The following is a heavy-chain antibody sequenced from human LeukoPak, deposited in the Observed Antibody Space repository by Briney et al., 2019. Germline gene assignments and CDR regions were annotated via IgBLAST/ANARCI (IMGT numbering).Heavy chain of an antibody. V-gene: IGHV4-59*01. Sequence: PSETLSLTCTVSGGSISSYYWSWIRQPPGKGLEWIGYIYYSGSTNYNPSLKSRVTISVDTSKNQFSLKLSSVTAADTAVYYCARVARVELAPSSRKYGSGSYYRNWFDPWGQGTLVTVSS. D-gene: IGHD3-10*01. J-gene: IGHJ5*02. CDR3: ARVARVELAPSSRKYGSGSYYRNWFDP. CDR1: GGSISSYY. CDR2: IYYSGST.